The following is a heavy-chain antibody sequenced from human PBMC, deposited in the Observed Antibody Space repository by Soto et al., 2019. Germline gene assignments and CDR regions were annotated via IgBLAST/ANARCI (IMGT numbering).Heavy chain of an antibody. D-gene: IGHD6-19*01. Sequence: HPGGSLRLSCAASGFTLSSHQMNWVRQAPGKGLEWVAKIKEDGIVKSYVDSVKGRFTISRDNAKNSLFLQMNSLKGEDTAVYYCARWTDNNGWHLDYWGQGTLVTVSS. CDR3: ARWTDNNGWHLDY. V-gene: IGHV3-7*03. CDR2: IKEDGIVK. CDR1: GFTLSSHQ. J-gene: IGHJ4*02.